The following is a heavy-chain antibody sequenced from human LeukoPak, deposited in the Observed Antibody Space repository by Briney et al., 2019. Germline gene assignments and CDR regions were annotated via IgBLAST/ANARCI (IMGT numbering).Heavy chain of an antibody. CDR1: GFNFSSYS. CDR3: ARVSIVVVPAAKGVGMDV. D-gene: IGHD2-2*01. CDR2: ISSSSSYI. Sequence: GWSLRRECAASGFNFSSYSMNWVRQAPGKGLEWVSSISSSSSYIYYADSVKGRFTISRDNAKNSLYLQMNSLRAEDTAVYYCARVSIVVVPAAKGVGMDVWGQGTTVTVSS. J-gene: IGHJ6*02. V-gene: IGHV3-21*01.